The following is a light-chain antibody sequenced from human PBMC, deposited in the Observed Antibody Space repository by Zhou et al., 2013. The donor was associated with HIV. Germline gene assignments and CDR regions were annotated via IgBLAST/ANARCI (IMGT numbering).Light chain of an antibody. Sequence: AIRITQSPSSLSASTGDRVTVTCRASQGISDYLAWYQQKPGKAPNLLIYGASTLRSGVPSRFSGTGSGTNFTLTISCLQSEDFATYYCQQYYAYPRTFGQGTKGGSQT. J-gene: IGKJ1*01. CDR1: QGISDY. CDR2: GAS. CDR3: QQYYAYPRT. V-gene: IGKV1-8*01.